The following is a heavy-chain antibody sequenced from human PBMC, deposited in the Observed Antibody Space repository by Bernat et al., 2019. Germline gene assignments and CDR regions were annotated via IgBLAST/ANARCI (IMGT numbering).Heavy chain of an antibody. Sequence: QLQLQESGPGLVKPSETLSLTCTVSGGSISSSSYYWGWIRQPPGKGLEWIGSIYYSGSTYYNPSLKSRVTISVDTSKNQFSLKLSSVTAADTAVYYCAKERYSSSSWFDYWGQGTLVTVSS. D-gene: IGHD6-6*01. J-gene: IGHJ4*02. V-gene: IGHV4-39*02. CDR3: AKERYSSSSWFDY. CDR1: GGSISSSSYY. CDR2: IYYSGST.